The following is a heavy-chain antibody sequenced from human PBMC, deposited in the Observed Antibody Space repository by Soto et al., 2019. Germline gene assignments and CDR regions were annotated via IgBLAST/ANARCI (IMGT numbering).Heavy chain of an antibody. V-gene: IGHV3-21*01. CDR1: GFTFSSYS. CDR2: ISSSSSYI. J-gene: IGHJ4*02. CDR3: ASHPRDSSGYWYYFDY. D-gene: IGHD3-22*01. Sequence: PGGSLRLSCAASGFTFSSYSMNLVRQAPGKGLEWVSSISSSSSYIYYADSVKGRFTISRDNAKNSLYLQMNSLRAEDTAVYYCASHPRDSSGYWYYFDYWGQGTLVTVSS.